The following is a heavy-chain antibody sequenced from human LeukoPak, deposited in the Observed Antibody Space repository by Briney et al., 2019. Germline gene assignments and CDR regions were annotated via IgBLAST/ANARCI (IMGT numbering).Heavy chain of an antibody. CDR1: GGTFSSYA. CDR3: ARVYDILTPNPNWFDP. D-gene: IGHD3-9*01. CDR2: IIPIFGTA. Sequence: SVKVSCKASGGTFSSYAISWVRQAPGQGLEWMGGIIPIFGTANYAQKFQGRVTITADESTSTAYMELSSLRSEDTAVYYCARVYDILTPNPNWFDPWGQGTLVTVSS. J-gene: IGHJ5*02. V-gene: IGHV1-69*13.